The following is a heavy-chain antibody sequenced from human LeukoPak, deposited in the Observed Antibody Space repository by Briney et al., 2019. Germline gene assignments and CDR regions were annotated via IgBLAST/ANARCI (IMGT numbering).Heavy chain of an antibody. D-gene: IGHD3-3*01. CDR1: GGSVSGGSYY. Sequence: PSETLSLTCTVSGGSVSGGSYYWSWIRQPPGQGLEWIGYIYYTGSTNYNPSLKTRLTISVDTSKNQFSLKLRSVTAADTAVYYCARLGHFDFWRVHQNRFDYWGQGTLVTVSS. V-gene: IGHV4-61*01. CDR3: ARLGHFDFWRVHQNRFDY. CDR2: IYYTGST. J-gene: IGHJ4*02.